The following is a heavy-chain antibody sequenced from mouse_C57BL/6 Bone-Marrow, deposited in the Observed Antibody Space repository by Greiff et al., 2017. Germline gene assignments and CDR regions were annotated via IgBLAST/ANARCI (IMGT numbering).Heavy chain of an antibody. CDR1: GYAFSSYW. CDR2: IYPGDGDT. V-gene: IGHV1-80*01. J-gene: IGHJ2*01. Sequence: VQLQQSGASVKISCKASGYAFSSYWMNWVKQRPGKGLEWIGRIYPGDGDTNYNGKFKGKATLTADKSSSTAYMQLSSLTSEDSAVYFCAREGIYFDYWGQGTTLTVSS. CDR3: AREGIYFDY.